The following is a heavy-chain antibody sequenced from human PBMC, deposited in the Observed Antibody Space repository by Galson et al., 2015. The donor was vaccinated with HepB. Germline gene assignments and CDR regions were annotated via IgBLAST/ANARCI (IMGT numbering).Heavy chain of an antibody. J-gene: IGHJ4*02. D-gene: IGHD3-22*01. CDR1: GYTFTGYY. Sequence: SVKVSCKASGYTFTGYYMHWVRQAPGQGLEWMGWINPNSGGTNYAQKFQGRVTMTRDTSISTAYMELSRLRSDDTAVYYCARDYYDSSGYYQFDYWGQGTLVTVSS. CDR3: ARDYYDSSGYYQFDY. CDR2: INPNSGGT. V-gene: IGHV1-2*02.